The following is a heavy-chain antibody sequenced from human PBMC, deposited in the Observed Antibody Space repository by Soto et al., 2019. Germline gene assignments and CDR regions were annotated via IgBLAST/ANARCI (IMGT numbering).Heavy chain of an antibody. V-gene: IGHV4-59*01. J-gene: IGHJ3*02. Sequence: QVQLQESGPGLVRPSETLSLTCSVSGGSIRNYYWTWIRQPPGRGLEWIGYVHSAGSTHYNPSLSRRVTISLDMSKSQFSLKLSSATAADTAMYYCARSSWGYAFDIWGQGTMVTVSS. CDR3: ARSSWGYAFDI. CDR2: VHSAGST. D-gene: IGHD3-16*01. CDR1: GGSIRNYY.